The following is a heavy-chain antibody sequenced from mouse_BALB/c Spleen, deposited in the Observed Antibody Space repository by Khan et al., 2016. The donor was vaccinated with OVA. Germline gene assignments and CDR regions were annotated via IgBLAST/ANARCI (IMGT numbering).Heavy chain of an antibody. V-gene: IGHV3-2*02. D-gene: IGHD2-3*01. CDR1: GYSITSDYA. Sequence: QLEESGPGLVKPSQSLSLTCTVTGYSITSDYAWNWIRQFPGNKLEWMGYINYSGSANYNPSLKSRISITRDTSKNQFFLQLKSVTTEDTATYDCARDGSRYNYAMDHWGQGTSVTVSS. CDR3: ARDGSRYNYAMDH. J-gene: IGHJ4*01. CDR2: INYSGSA.